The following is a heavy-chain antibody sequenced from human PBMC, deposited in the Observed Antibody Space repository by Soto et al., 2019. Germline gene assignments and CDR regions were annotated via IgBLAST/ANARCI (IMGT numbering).Heavy chain of an antibody. D-gene: IGHD2-15*01. V-gene: IGHV1-46*01. J-gene: IGHJ4*02. Sequence: ASVKVSCKASRYTFTNYYMHWVRQAPGQGLEWMGMINPRAGSTRYAQKFQGRVTITRDTSASTAYMELSSLRSEDTAVYYCARDLGGWPDYWGQGTPVTVSS. CDR2: INPRAGST. CDR3: ARDLGGWPDY. CDR1: RYTFTNYY.